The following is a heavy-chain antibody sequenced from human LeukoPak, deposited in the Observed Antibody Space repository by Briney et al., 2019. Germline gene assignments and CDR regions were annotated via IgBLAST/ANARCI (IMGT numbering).Heavy chain of an antibody. CDR1: GYGLTTYG. Sequence: ASVKVSFKASGYGLTTYGLSWVRPAPGQGLGWMGGPYNGKTKYTQKFQGRVTMTTDTSTSTAYMELRSLTSDDTAVYYCTRVVGRVVRGIYNFYYMDVWGKGTTVTISS. J-gene: IGHJ6*03. V-gene: IGHV1-18*01. CDR2: PYNGKT. D-gene: IGHD3-10*01. CDR3: TRVVGRVVRGIYNFYYMDV.